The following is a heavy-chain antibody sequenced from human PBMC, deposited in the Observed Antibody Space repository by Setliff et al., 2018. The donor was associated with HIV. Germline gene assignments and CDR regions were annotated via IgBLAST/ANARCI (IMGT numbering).Heavy chain of an antibody. CDR2: INSNNGGT. V-gene: IGHV1-2*02. Sequence: ASVKVSCKTSGYTFTAYYIHWVRQAPGQGLEWMGWINSNNGGTKYAQNFQGRVTITRDTSITTAYMELSSLISDDTAVYYCAREGRYSDGKGALDYWGQGMLVTVSS. J-gene: IGHJ4*02. CDR1: GYTFTAYY. D-gene: IGHD1-1*01. CDR3: AREGRYSDGKGALDY.